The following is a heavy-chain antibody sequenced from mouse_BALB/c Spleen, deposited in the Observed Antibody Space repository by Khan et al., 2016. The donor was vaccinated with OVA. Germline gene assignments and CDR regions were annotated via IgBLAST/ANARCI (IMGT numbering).Heavy chain of an antibody. CDR2: ILPGSGSS. J-gene: IGHJ2*01. CDR1: GYTFSSYW. V-gene: IGHV1-9*01. Sequence: VQLQESGAELMKPGASVKISCKATGYTFSSYWLEWVKQRPGHGLEWIGEILPGSGSSNYNEKFKGKATFTADISSKTTYMQLSSLTSEDSAVYYCARVNYGSRGYFDYWGQGTTLTVSS. D-gene: IGHD1-1*01. CDR3: ARVNYGSRGYFDY.